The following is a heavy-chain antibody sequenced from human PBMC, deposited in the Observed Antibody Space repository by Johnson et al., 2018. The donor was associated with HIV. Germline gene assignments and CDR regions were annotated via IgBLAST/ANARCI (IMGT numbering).Heavy chain of an antibody. Sequence: QVQLVESGGGVVQPGRSLRLSCAASGFTFSSYAMHWVRQAPGKGLEWVAVISYDGSNKYYADSMKGRFTISRDNSKNTLYLQMNSLRAEDTAVYYCARGLAADAFDIWGQGTMVTVSS. CDR2: ISYDGSNK. V-gene: IGHV3-30-3*01. CDR1: GFTFSSYA. CDR3: ARGLAADAFDI. J-gene: IGHJ3*02. D-gene: IGHD6-13*01.